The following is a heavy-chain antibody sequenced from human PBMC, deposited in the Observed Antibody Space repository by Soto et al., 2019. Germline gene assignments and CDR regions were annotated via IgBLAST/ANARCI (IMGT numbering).Heavy chain of an antibody. CDR2: IYYSGST. Sequence: NPSETLSLTCTVSGGSISSGGYYWSWIRQHPGKGLEWIGYIYYSGSTYYNPSLKSRVTISVDTSKNQFSLKLSSVTAADTAVYYCARSPAGVAAARGGFDPWGQGTLVTVSS. CDR3: ARSPAGVAAARGGFDP. CDR1: GGSISSGGYY. D-gene: IGHD6-13*01. V-gene: IGHV4-31*03. J-gene: IGHJ5*02.